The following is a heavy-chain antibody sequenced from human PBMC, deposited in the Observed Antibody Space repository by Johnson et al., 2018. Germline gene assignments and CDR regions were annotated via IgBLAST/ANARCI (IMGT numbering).Heavy chain of an antibody. D-gene: IGHD3-3*01. J-gene: IGHJ3*02. Sequence: QVQLQESGPGLVKPSETLSLTCTVSGGSISSSSYYWGWIRQPPGKGLEWIGSIYYSGSTYYNPSLKSRVTISVDTSKNQFSLKLSSLTAADPAVYYCARTSPFLSGYKAFDIWGQGTMVTVSS. CDR1: GGSISSSSYY. V-gene: IGHV4-39*07. CDR2: IYYSGST. CDR3: ARTSPFLSGYKAFDI.